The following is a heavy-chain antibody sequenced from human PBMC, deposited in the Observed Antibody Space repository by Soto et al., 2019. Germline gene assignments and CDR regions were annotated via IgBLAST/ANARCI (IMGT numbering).Heavy chain of an antibody. J-gene: IGHJ5*02. D-gene: IGHD4-17*01. V-gene: IGHV3-64D*06. CDR2: ISSNGDST. CDR3: VHPRSTVQIPPT. Sequence: GESLKISCSASGFTFRMFSIHWVRQAPGKGLEYFSGISSNGDSTYYADSVKGRFTISRDNSKNTLYLQMSSLRAVDTAVYYCVHPRSTVQIPPTWGQGTLVTVYS. CDR1: GFTFRMFS.